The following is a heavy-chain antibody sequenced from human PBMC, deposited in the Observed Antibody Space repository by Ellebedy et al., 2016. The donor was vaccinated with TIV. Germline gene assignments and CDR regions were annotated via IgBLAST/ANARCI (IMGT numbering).Heavy chain of an antibody. J-gene: IGHJ5*02. V-gene: IGHV3-21*04. CDR3: AKRVVPAAYRGNWFDP. CDR2: ISSGSSYI. CDR1: GFTFRSYS. D-gene: IGHD2-2*01. Sequence: GESLKISXAASGFTFRSYSMNWVRQAPGKGLEWVSSISSGSSYIHYADSVKGRFTISRDNAKNSLYLQMNSLRAEDTAVYYCAKRVVPAAYRGNWFDPWGQGTLVTVSS.